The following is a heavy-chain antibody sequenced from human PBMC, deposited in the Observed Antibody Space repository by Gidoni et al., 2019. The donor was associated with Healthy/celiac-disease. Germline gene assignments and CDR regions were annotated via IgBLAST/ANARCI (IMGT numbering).Heavy chain of an antibody. CDR2: IWYDGSNK. Sequence: QVQLVESGGGVVQPGRSLRLSCAASGFTFSSYGMHWVRQAPGKGLEGVAVIWYDGSNKYYADSVKGRFTISRDNSKNTLYLQMNSLRAEDTAVYYCARDKDYGDYPDAFDIWGQGTMVTVSS. J-gene: IGHJ3*02. CDR1: GFTFSSYG. CDR3: ARDKDYGDYPDAFDI. V-gene: IGHV3-33*01. D-gene: IGHD4-17*01.